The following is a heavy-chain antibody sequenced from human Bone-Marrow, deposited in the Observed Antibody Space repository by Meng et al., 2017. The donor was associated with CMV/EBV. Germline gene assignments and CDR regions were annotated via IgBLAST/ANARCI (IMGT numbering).Heavy chain of an antibody. CDR3: ARDRGGSTIPYSIDLDP. CDR2: ISGSGGST. D-gene: IGHD2-15*01. Sequence: GEYLKISWSASGFTFSSYAMSWVRQAPGKGLEWVSAISGSGGSTYYADSVKGRFTISRDNSKNTLYLQMNSLRAEDTAVYYCARDRGGSTIPYSIDLDPWGQGTLVTVSS. V-gene: IGHV3-23*01. CDR1: GFTFSSYA. J-gene: IGHJ5*02.